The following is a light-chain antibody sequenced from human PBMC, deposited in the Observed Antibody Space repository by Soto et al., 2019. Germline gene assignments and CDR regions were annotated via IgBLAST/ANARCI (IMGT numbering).Light chain of an antibody. J-gene: IGKJ2*01. CDR3: QQYGSSPPYT. Sequence: EIVLTQSRGTLSLSPGERVTLSCRASQSVRSSYLAWYQQKPGQAPRLLIYGASSRATGIPDRFSGSGSGTDFTLTISRLEPEDFAVYYCQQYGSSPPYTFGQGTKLEIK. V-gene: IGKV3-20*01. CDR1: QSVRSSY. CDR2: GAS.